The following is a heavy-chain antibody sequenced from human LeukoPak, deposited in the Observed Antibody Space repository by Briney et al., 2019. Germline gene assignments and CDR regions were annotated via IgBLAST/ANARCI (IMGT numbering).Heavy chain of an antibody. CDR3: ARGNTWLTSK. Sequence: LHESGPGLVKPSETLSLTCTVSGCSISSYYWSWIRQPPGKGLEWIGNIYNSGSTNYNPSLKSRVTISVDTSKNQFSLKLTSVTATDTAFYYCARGNTWLTSKWGQGTLVTVSS. J-gene: IGHJ4*02. D-gene: IGHD3-22*01. CDR1: GCSISSYY. V-gene: IGHV4-59*08. CDR2: IYNSGST.